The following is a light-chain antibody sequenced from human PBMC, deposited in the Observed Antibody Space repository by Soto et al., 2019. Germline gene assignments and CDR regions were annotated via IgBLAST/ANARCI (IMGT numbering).Light chain of an antibody. CDR1: SGNIGAYNF. V-gene: IGLV2-11*01. J-gene: IGLJ1*01. CDR2: DAT. CDR3: CSYAGGYTFV. Sequence: QSALTQPRSVSGSPGQSVTISCTGASGNIGAYNFVSWYQLHPDKAPKVIIYDATKRPSGVPDRFSGSKSGNTASLTISGLQAEDEADYYCCSYAGGYTFVFGNGTKLTVI.